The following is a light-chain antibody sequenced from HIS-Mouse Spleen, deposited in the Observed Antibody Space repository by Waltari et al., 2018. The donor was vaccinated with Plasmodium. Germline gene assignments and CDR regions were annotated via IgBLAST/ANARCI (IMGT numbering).Light chain of an antibody. V-gene: IGLV2-23*01. CDR3: CSYAGSSTLV. J-gene: IGLJ2*01. CDR1: SSDVGRYNL. Sequence: QSALTQPASVSGSPGQSTTLPCTGTSSDVGRYNLLPWYQQHPGKAPKPLIYEGSKRPSGVSNRFSGSKSGNTASLTISGLQAEDEADYYCCSYAGSSTLVFGGGTKLTVL. CDR2: EGS.